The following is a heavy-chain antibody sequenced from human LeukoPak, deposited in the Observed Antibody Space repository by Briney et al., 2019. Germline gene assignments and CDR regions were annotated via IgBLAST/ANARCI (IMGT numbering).Heavy chain of an antibody. V-gene: IGHV4-30-4*07. CDR2: IYYTGNT. D-gene: IGHD6-13*01. CDR1: GGSISSGGYS. J-gene: IGHJ5*02. Sequence: SETLSLTCAVSGGSISSGGYSWSWIRQPPGKGMEWIAYIYYTGNTYFNPSLKSRVAISVDTSKNQFSLKLSSVTAADTAVYYCARVLAAAGNNWFDPWGQGTLVTVSS. CDR3: ARVLAAAGNNWFDP.